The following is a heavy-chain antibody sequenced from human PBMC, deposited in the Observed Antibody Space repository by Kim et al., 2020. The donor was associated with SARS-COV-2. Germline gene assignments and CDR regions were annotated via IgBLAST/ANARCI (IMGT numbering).Heavy chain of an antibody. Sequence: GGSLRLSCAASGFTFSSYAMSWVRQAPGKGLEWVSAISGSGGSTYYADSVKGRFTISRDNSKNTLYLQMNSLRAEDTAVYYCAKAGYRSSGYYCVYWGQGTLVTVSS. CDR3: AKAGYRSSGYYCVY. D-gene: IGHD3-22*01. J-gene: IGHJ4*02. V-gene: IGHV3-23*01. CDR1: GFTFSSYA. CDR2: ISGSGGST.